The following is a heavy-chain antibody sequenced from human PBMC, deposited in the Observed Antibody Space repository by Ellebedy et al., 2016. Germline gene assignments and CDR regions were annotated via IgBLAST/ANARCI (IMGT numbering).Heavy chain of an antibody. CDR1: GGSISSYY. Sequence: SETLSLTCTVSGGSISSYYWSWIRQPPGKGLKWIGYIYYSGSTNYNPSLKSRVTISVDTSKNQFSLKLSSVTAADTAVYYCARGNDFIAAGVTYYFDYWGQGTLVTVSS. CDR3: ARGNDFIAAGVTYYFDY. V-gene: IGHV4-59*01. CDR2: IYYSGST. J-gene: IGHJ4*02. D-gene: IGHD6-13*01.